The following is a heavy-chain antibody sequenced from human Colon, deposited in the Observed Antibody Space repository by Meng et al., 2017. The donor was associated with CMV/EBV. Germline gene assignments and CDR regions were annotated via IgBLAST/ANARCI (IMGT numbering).Heavy chain of an antibody. D-gene: IGHD7-27*01. V-gene: IGHV1-69*04. CDR2: IIPILGIA. J-gene: IGHJ4*02. Sequence: SVKVSCKASGDTFSDYSITWVRQAPGQGLEWMGRIIPILGIANYAQKFQGRVTITADKSTSTAYMELSSLRSEDTAVYYCARAFQDWGILHLWGQGTLVTVSS. CDR3: ARAFQDWGILHL. CDR1: GDTFSDYS.